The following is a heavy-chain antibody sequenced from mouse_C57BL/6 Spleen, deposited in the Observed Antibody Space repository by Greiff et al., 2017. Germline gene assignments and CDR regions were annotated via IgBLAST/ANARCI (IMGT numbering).Heavy chain of an antibody. CDR1: GYTFTSYW. D-gene: IGHD1-1*01. V-gene: IGHV1-69*01. J-gene: IGHJ1*03. CDR3: ATPAYGSSGLFDV. CDR2: IDPSDSYT. Sequence: QVQLQQPGAELVMPGASVKLSCKASGYTFTSYWMHWVKQRPGQGLEWIGEIDPSDSYTNYNQKFKGKSPLTVDKSSSTAYMQLSSLTSEDSAVYYCATPAYGSSGLFDVWGTGTTVTVSS.